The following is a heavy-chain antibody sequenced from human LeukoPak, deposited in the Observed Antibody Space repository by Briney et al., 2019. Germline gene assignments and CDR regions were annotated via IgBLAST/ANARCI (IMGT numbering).Heavy chain of an antibody. CDR3: ARSPVGDSETEGDY. CDR1: GGSFRGYY. V-gene: IGHV4-34*01. CDR2: INHSGST. Sequence: PSETLSLTCAAYGGSFRGYYWSWIRQPPGKGLEWIGEINHSGSTKYNPSLKSRVTISVDTSKNQFSLNLSSLTAADTAVYYCARSPVGDSETEGDYWGQGTLATVSS. D-gene: IGHD3-3*01. J-gene: IGHJ4*02.